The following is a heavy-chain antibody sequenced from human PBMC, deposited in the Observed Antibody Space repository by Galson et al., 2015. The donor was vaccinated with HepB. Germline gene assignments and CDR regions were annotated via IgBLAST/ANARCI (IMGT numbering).Heavy chain of an antibody. CDR2: ISWNSGSI. CDR3: AKDMYNWNYGRAFDI. Sequence: SLRLSCAASGFTFNDYAMHWVRQAPEKGLEWVSGISWNSGSIGYADSVKGRFTISRDNAKNSLYLQMNSLRAEDTALYYCAKDMYNWNYGRAFDIWGQGTMVTVSS. J-gene: IGHJ3*02. CDR1: GFTFNDYA. V-gene: IGHV3-9*01. D-gene: IGHD1-7*01.